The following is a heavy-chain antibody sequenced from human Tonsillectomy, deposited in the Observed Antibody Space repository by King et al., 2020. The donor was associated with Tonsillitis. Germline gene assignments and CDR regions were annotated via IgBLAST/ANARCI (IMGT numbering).Heavy chain of an antibody. CDR2: VYTSGST. J-gene: IGHJ3*02. Sequence: QLQESGPGLVKPSQTLSLTCTVSRGSISSGTYYWNWIRQPAGKGLEWIGHVYTSGSTNYNPSLNSRVSISMDTSRNQFSLKLNSLTAADTAVFYCARSRNVWNGYYWGSDAFDIWGQGTMVTVSS. CDR1: RGSISSGTYY. V-gene: IGHV4-61*02. D-gene: IGHD3-3*01. CDR3: ARSRNVWNGYYWGSDAFDI.